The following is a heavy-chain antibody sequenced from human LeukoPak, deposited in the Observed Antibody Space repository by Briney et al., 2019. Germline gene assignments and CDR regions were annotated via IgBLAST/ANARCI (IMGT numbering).Heavy chain of an antibody. V-gene: IGHV4-39*01. CDR1: GGSISSNNYY. J-gene: IGHJ4*02. CDR2: IYYSGST. Sequence: SETLSLTCTVSGGSISSNNYYWGWIRQLPGKGLEWIGSIYYSGSTYYNPSLKSRVTISVDTSKNQFSLKLSSVTAADTAVYYCARIVGPTKIDYWGQGTLVTVSS. D-gene: IGHD1-26*01. CDR3: ARIVGPTKIDY.